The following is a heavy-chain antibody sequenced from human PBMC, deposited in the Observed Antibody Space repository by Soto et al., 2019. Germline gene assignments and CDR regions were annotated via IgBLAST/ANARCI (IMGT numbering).Heavy chain of an antibody. CDR2: ISYDGSNK. V-gene: IGHV3-30*18. Sequence: GGSLRLSCAASGFTFSSYGMHWVRQAPGKGLEWVAVISYDGSNKYYADSVKGRFTISRDNSKNTLYLQMNSLRAEDTAVYYCAKDKKTVRERKGYYFDYWGQGTLVTVSS. J-gene: IGHJ4*02. CDR1: GFTFSSYG. D-gene: IGHD1-1*01. CDR3: AKDKKTVRERKGYYFDY.